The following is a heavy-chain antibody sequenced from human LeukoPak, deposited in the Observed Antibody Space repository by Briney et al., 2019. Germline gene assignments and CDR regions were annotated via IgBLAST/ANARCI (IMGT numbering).Heavy chain of an antibody. D-gene: IGHD3-3*01. CDR2: ISSSSSYI. CDR1: GFTFSSYS. V-gene: IGHV3-21*01. CDR3: ARAPSKYDFWSGYHYYYMDV. Sequence: RGSLRLSCAASGFTFSSYSMNWVRQAPGKGLEWVSSISSSSSYIYYADSVKGRFTISRVNAKNSLYLQMNSLRAEDTAVYYCARAPSKYDFWSGYHYYYMDVWGKGTTVTVSS. J-gene: IGHJ6*03.